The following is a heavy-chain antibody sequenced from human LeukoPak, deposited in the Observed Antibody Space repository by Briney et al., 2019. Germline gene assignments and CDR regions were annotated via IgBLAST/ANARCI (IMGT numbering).Heavy chain of an antibody. J-gene: IGHJ4*02. CDR2: ISGSGGGT. Sequence: GGSLRLSCAASGFTFSSYAMTWARPGPGKGREWVSGISGSGGGTDSADSVKGRFTISRDNSKNTLYLQMNSLRAEDTAVYYCAKARSSGRGYYFDYWGQGTLVTVSS. CDR1: GFTFSSYA. D-gene: IGHD6-19*01. CDR3: AKARSSGRGYYFDY. V-gene: IGHV3-23*01.